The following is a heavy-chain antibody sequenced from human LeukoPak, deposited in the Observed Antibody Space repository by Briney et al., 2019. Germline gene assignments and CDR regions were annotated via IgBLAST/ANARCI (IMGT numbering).Heavy chain of an antibody. J-gene: IGHJ4*02. CDR3: ARPVTPVVGFDY. D-gene: IGHD4-17*01. Sequence: PGGSLRLSCAASGFTFSSYSMNWVRQAPGKGLEWVSSISSSSSYIYYADSVKGRFTISRDNAKNSLYLQMNSLRAEDTAVYYCARPVTPVVGFDYWGQGTLVTVSS. CDR2: ISSSSSYI. CDR1: GFTFSSYS. V-gene: IGHV3-21*01.